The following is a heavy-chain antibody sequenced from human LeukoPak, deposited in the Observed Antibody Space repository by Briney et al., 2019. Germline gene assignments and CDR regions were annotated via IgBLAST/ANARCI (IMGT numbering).Heavy chain of an antibody. D-gene: IGHD6-13*01. CDR1: GFTFSDYY. Sequence: GGSLRLSCAASGFTFSDYYMRWIRQAPGKGLEWVSYISSSGSTIYYADSVKGRFTISRDNAKNSLYLQMNSLRAEDTAVYYCARDPAPGSPRYFDYWGQGTLVTVSS. CDR2: ISSSGSTI. V-gene: IGHV3-11*04. CDR3: ARDPAPGSPRYFDY. J-gene: IGHJ4*02.